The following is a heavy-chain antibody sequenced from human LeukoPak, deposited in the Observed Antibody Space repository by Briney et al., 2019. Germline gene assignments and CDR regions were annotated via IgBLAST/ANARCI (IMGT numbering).Heavy chain of an antibody. J-gene: IGHJ4*02. D-gene: IGHD5-24*01. CDR3: ARDYKYAFDN. V-gene: IGHV3-48*01. Sequence: PGGSLRLCCPASGFTFSDYSMNWVRQAPGKGLEWISYIGIDSGNTNYADSVKGRFTISGDKAKNSLYLQMNSVRVEDTAVYYCARDYKYAFDNWGQGTLVTVSS. CDR2: IGIDSGNT. CDR1: GFTFSDYS.